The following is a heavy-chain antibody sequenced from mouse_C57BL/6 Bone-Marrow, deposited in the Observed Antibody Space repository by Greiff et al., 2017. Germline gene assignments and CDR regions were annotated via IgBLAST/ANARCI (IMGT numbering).Heavy chain of an antibody. CDR3: ARLGYGSSYAMDY. CDR1: GYTFTSYW. Sequence: VQLQQPGAELVKPGASVKLSCKASGYTFTSYWMPWVKQRPGQGLEWIGMIHPNSGSTNYNEKFKSKATLTVDKSSSTAYMQLNSLTSEDSAVDYCARLGYGSSYAMDYWGQGTSVTVSS. D-gene: IGHD1-1*01. V-gene: IGHV1-64*01. J-gene: IGHJ4*01. CDR2: IHPNSGST.